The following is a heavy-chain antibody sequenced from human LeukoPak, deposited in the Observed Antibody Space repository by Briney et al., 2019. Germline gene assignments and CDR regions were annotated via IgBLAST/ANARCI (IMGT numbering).Heavy chain of an antibody. V-gene: IGHV1-3*01. CDR3: ARDQYSTQQPTDWYFDL. CDR2: INAGNGNT. Sequence: GASVKVSCKASGGTFSSYAMHWVRQAPGQRLEWMGWINAGNGNTKYSQKFQGRVTITRDTSASTAYMELSSLRSEDTAVYYCARDQYSTQQPTDWYFDLWGRGTLVTVSS. CDR1: GGTFSSYA. D-gene: IGHD6-6*01. J-gene: IGHJ2*01.